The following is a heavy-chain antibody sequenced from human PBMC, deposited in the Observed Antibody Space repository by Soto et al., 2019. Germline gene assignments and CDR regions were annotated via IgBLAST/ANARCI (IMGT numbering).Heavy chain of an antibody. D-gene: IGHD2-15*01. J-gene: IGHJ5*02. V-gene: IGHV3-48*02. CDR2: INGSSSTM. CDR3: ARGDRFRCSGDRCFSDGLFLS. Sequence: EVQLVESGGGLVQRGGSLRLSCAASGFTFGIYSMNWVRQAPGKGLEWISYINGSSSTMYYADSVKGQFIISSDNAEYSLYLQMNSLRDADTAVYYCARGDRFRCSGDRCFSDGLFLSWGQGTLVTVSS. CDR1: GFTFGIYS.